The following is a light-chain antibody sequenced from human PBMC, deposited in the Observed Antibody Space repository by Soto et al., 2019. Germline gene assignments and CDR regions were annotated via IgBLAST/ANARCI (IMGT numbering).Light chain of an antibody. CDR3: QQYNTHS. CDR2: DAS. CDR1: QNVFTW. V-gene: IGKV1-5*01. Sequence: DIQITPSPSTLSASFGDRVTHTCRASQNVFTWLAWHQHRPAKATKLLIYDASILESGVPSRFSGSGSGTEFTLTITSLQSDDFATYYCQQYNTHSFGGGTKVDIK. J-gene: IGKJ4*01.